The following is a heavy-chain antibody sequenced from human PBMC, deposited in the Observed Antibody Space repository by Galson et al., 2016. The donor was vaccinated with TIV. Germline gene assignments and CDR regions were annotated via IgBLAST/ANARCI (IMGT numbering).Heavy chain of an antibody. CDR2: MNPDNAKT. D-gene: IGHD6-13*01. J-gene: IGHJ5*02. CDR1: GYTFTNDH. V-gene: IGHV1-8*01. Sequence: SVKVSCKASGYTFTNDHIHWVRQVSGQGPEWVGWMNPDNAKTGFAQKFLGRVAMTRNTSVSTVYMELSMLTSEDTAVYYCARLVSRSWYADWFDPWGQGTLVTVSS. CDR3: ARLVSRSWYADWFDP.